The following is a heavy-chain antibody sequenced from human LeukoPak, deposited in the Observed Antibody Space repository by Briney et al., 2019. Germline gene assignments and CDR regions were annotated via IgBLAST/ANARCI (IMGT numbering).Heavy chain of an antibody. CDR3: GSRGTTADSSAFDI. CDR1: GFTFSGSI. V-gene: IGHV3-73*01. Sequence: SGGSLRLSCAASGFTFSGSIMQWVRQPSGKGLEWVGHIRSKANSFATAYGASVKGRFTISRDDSKNMGYLQMNSLKTEDTAVYYCGSRGTTADSSAFDIWGQGTMVTVSS. D-gene: IGHD1-1*01. J-gene: IGHJ3*02. CDR2: IRSKANSFAT.